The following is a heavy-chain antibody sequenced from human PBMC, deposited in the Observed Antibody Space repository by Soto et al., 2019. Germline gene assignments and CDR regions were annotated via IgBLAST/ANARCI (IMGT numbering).Heavy chain of an antibody. CDR1: GGAISGYY. Sequence: PSETLSLTCTVSGGAISGYYWTWIRQSAGKGLEWIGRIYSSGGTKYNPSLQSRVTMSLGTSKNQFSLRLTSVTAADTAVYYCARGQRFSDSFDPWGQGPLVTVSS. CDR3: ARGQRFSDSFDP. J-gene: IGHJ5*02. CDR2: IYSSGGT. V-gene: IGHV4-4*07. D-gene: IGHD3-3*01.